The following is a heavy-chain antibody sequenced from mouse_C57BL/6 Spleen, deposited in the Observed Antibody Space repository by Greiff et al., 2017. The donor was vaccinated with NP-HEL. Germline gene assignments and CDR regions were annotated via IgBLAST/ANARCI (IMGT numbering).Heavy chain of an antibody. J-gene: IGHJ2*01. CDR1: GYTFTDYN. V-gene: IGHV1-18*01. CDR3: ERSSNYDDSFDY. CDR2: INPNNGGT. D-gene: IGHD2-4*01. Sequence: EVQLQQSGPELVKPGASVKIPCKASGYTFTDYNMDWVKQSHGKSLEWIGDINPNNGGTIYNQKFKGKATLTVDKSSSTAYMELRSLTSEDTAGYYCERSSNYDDSFDYWGQGTTLTVSS.